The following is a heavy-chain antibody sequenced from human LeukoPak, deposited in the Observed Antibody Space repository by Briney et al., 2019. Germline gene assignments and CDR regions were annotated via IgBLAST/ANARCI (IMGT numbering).Heavy chain of an antibody. D-gene: IGHD3-16*01. V-gene: IGHV4-34*01. Sequence: SETLSLTCAVYGGSFSGYHWSWIRQPPGKGLEWIGEINHSGSTNYNPSLKSRVTISVDTSKNQFSLKLSSVTAADTAVYYCARLEDRDAFDIWGQGTLVTVSS. CDR1: GGSFSGYH. J-gene: IGHJ4*02. CDR3: ARLEDRDAFDI. CDR2: INHSGST.